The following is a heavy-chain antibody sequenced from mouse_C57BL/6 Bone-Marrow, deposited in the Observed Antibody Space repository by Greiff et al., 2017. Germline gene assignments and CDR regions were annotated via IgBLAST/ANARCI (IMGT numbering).Heavy chain of an antibody. CDR3: ARIWDDYDGDFDC. J-gene: IGHJ2*01. D-gene: IGHD2-4*01. Sequence: VQVVESGAELMKPGASVKLSCKATGYTFTGYWIEWVKQTPGHGLEWIGEILTGSDSTNYNEKFKGKATFTADPSSNTAYMQLSSRTTEDSAIYYCARIWDDYDGDFDCWDQGTTLPVSS. V-gene: IGHV1-9*01. CDR2: ILTGSDST. CDR1: GYTFTGYW.